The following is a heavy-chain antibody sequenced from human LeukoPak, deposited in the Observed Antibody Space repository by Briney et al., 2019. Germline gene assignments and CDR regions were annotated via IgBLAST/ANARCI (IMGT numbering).Heavy chain of an antibody. V-gene: IGHV4-39*07. Sequence: AHTLSLTCTVSGASISSSRYYWGWLRQPPGKGLEWIGSIYDSGSTNYHPSLKSPFTMSVERSKNQFYRKLSSVAAAETAVYYCARDKYYYDSSGSYYFDYWGQGTLVTVSS. J-gene: IGHJ4*02. CDR2: IYDSGST. CDR3: ARDKYYYDSSGSYYFDY. D-gene: IGHD3-22*01. CDR1: GASISSSRYY.